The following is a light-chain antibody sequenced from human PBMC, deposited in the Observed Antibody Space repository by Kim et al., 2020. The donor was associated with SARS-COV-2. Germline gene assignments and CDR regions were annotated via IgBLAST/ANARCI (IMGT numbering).Light chain of an antibody. Sequence: DIQMTQSPSSLSASVGDRVTITCRASQSISSYLNWYQQKPGKAPKLLIYAASSLQSGVPSRFSGSGSGTDFTLTISSLQPEDFATCYCQQSYSTPRTFCQGTKVDIK. CDR1: QSISSY. CDR2: AAS. CDR3: QQSYSTPRT. V-gene: IGKV1-39*01. J-gene: IGKJ1*01.